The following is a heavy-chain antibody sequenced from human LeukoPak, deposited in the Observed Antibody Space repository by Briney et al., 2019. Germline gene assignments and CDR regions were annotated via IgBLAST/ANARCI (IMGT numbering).Heavy chain of an antibody. CDR1: VYTLTQLS. V-gene: IGHV1-24*01. CDR2: SVPEDGDK. CDR3: ATYAPLNSGSYQGYFDY. D-gene: IGHD1-26*01. Sequence: ASVTVSFKLSVYTLTQLSMHWVRPARGKGLEGRGGSVPEDGDKIYAQQSQDSVTMTEDTSTDTAYMELISLRSEDTAVYYCATYAPLNSGSYQGYFDYWGQGTLVTVSS. J-gene: IGHJ4*02.